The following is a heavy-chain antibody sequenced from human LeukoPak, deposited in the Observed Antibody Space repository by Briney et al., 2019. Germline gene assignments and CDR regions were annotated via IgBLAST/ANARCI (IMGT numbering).Heavy chain of an antibody. V-gene: IGHV3-23*01. D-gene: IGHD2-2*01. Sequence: GGSLRLSYEASGFTFSNYAMSWVRQAPRKGLERVSVISGSGDRTHYADSVKGRFTISRDNSKNTLYLQMNSLRAEDTAVYYCAKSIVVVAAALDYWGQGTLVTVSS. J-gene: IGHJ4*02. CDR2: ISGSGDRT. CDR3: AKSIVVVAAALDY. CDR1: GFTFSNYA.